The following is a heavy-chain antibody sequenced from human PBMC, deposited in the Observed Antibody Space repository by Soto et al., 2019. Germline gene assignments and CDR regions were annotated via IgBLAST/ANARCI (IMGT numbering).Heavy chain of an antibody. V-gene: IGHV1-18*01. CDR2: ISAYNGNT. J-gene: IGHJ4*02. Sequence: ASVKVSCKASGYTFTSYGISWVRHAPGQGLEWMGWISAYNGNTNYAQKLQGRVTMTTDTSTSTAYMELRSLRSDDTAVYYCASLRGGGSGSYYPQSFDYSDQGTLLTGSS. D-gene: IGHD3-10*01. CDR3: ASLRGGGSGSYYPQSFDY. CDR1: GYTFTSYG.